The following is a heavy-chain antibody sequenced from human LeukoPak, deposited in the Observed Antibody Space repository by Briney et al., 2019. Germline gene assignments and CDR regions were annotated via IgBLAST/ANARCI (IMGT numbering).Heavy chain of an antibody. CDR2: INPKNGDT. CDR3: VRDDYNGNSFDS. CDR1: GYSFTASY. Sequence: ASVKVSCKASGYSFTASYMHWVRQAPGQGLEWVGCINPKNGDTSSAQSFQGRVTMTRDMSLSTAYMDLTSLRSDDTAVYYCVRDDYNGNSFDSWGPGTLVTVSS. V-gene: IGHV1-2*02. J-gene: IGHJ5*01. D-gene: IGHD4-4*01.